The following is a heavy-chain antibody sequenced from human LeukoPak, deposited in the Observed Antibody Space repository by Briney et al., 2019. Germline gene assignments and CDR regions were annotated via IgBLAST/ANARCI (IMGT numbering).Heavy chain of an antibody. CDR1: GHTFTGYY. CDR3: ARVARTGLAYYYGMDV. Sequence: GASVKVSCKASGHTFTGYYMHWVRQAPGQGLEWMGWINSNSGGTNYAQKFQGRVTMTRDTSISTAYMELSRLRSDDTAVYYCARVARTGLAYYYGMDVWGQGTTVTVSS. CDR2: INSNSGGT. V-gene: IGHV1-2*02. D-gene: IGHD1-14*01. J-gene: IGHJ6*02.